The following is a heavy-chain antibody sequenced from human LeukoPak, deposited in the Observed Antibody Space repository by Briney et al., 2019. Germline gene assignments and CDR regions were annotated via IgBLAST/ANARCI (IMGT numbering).Heavy chain of an antibody. D-gene: IGHD2-15*01. Sequence: GGSLRLSCAASGFTLSSYWIHWVRQAPGKGLEWVSGISGTDGSTYYADSVKGRFTISRDNSKNTLYLQMNSLRAEDTAVYYCSSGYCSGGSCYQSDYWGQGTLVTVSS. V-gene: IGHV3-23*01. CDR3: SSGYCSGGSCYQSDY. J-gene: IGHJ4*02. CDR2: ISGTDGST. CDR1: GFTLSSYW.